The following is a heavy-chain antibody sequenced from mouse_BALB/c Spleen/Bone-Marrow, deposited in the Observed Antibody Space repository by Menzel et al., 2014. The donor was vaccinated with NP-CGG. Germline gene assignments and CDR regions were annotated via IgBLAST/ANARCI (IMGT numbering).Heavy chain of an antibody. J-gene: IGHJ4*01. CDR3: ARFLDGYSLRYAMDY. CDR2: IWGDGST. Sequence: VQLQQSGPGLVAPSQSLSITCTVSGFSLTGYGVNWVRQPPGKGLEWLGMIWGDGSTDYNSALKSRLSSSKDNSKSQVFLKMNRLRTDGTARYYCARFLDGYSLRYAMDYWGQGTSVTVSS. D-gene: IGHD2-3*01. V-gene: IGHV2-6-7*01. CDR1: GFSLTGYG.